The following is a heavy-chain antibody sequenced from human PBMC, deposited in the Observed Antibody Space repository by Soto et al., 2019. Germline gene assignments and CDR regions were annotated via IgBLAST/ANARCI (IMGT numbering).Heavy chain of an antibody. V-gene: IGHV3-23*01. D-gene: IGHD3-16*01. CDR3: TREASSWGFAFDL. CDR1: GFRFSPFA. CDR2: IFGSGAPT. J-gene: IGHJ3*01. Sequence: EVQLLESGGGLVQPGGSRRLSGAASGFRFSPFAMSWARQAPGRGLQWVSTIFGSGAPTHYADSVKGRFGISRDNSNNMLFLEMNSLKDEDTAVYYCTREASSWGFAFDLWGQGTRVAVSS.